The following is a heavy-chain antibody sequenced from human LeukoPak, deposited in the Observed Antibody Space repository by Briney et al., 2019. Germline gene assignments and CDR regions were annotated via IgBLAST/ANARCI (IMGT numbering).Heavy chain of an antibody. D-gene: IGHD2-15*01. CDR3: ARERTRGCNGDICLDGFDI. V-gene: IGHV3-13*01. CDR2: IGVDDDT. CDR1: GLTFNNQD. Sequence: GGSLRLSCVASGLTFNNQDMHWVRQSAGKGLEWVSAIGVDDDTYYSASVKGRFTISRENARNSLYLQMNSLRAEDTAVNYCARERTRGCNGDICLDGFDIWGRGTKVTVSS. J-gene: IGHJ3*02.